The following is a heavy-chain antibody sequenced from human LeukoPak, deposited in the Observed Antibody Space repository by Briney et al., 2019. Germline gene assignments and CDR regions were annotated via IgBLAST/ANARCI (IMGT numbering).Heavy chain of an antibody. CDR1: GFTFSTST. CDR3: TRDPLRYLRVGHYDY. D-gene: IGHD3-9*01. CDR2: IYYDSSHI. Sequence: PVRSLRLSCAASGFTFSTSTMNCGRQIPGKRLEWVSSIYYDSSHIYYAASLRVGFTISRDSPRDSLYLQMDSLRLGDTAGYSVTRDPLRYLRVGHYDYWGQGTLVAVSS. J-gene: IGHJ4*02. V-gene: IGHV3-21*01.